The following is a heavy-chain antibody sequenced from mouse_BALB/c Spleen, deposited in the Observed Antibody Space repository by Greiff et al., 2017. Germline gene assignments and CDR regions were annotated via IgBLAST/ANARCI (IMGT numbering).Heavy chain of an antibody. CDR3: AVPHYGSSPWFAY. J-gene: IGHJ3*01. Sequence: EVQLQESGPGLVKPSQSLSLTCTVTGYSITSDYAWNWIRQFPGNKLEWMGYISYSGSTSYNPSLKSRISITRDTSKNQFFLQLNSVTTEDTATYYCAVPHYGSSPWFAYWGQGTLVTVSA. CDR1: GYSITSDYA. D-gene: IGHD1-1*01. CDR2: ISYSGST. V-gene: IGHV3-2*02.